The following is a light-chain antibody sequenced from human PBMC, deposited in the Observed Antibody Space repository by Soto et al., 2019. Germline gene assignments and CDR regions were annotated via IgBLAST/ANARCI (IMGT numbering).Light chain of an antibody. J-gene: IGKJ1*01. V-gene: IGKV1-33*01. CDR1: QDINNY. CDR3: QQYEDIPWT. Sequence: DIQMTQSPSSLSASVGDSVTITCQASQDINNYLNWYQQKPGNAPKLLIYDASNLETGVPSRFSGSGSGTDFTFNIGSLQPEDIATYYCQQYEDIPWTFGHGTKVQIK. CDR2: DAS.